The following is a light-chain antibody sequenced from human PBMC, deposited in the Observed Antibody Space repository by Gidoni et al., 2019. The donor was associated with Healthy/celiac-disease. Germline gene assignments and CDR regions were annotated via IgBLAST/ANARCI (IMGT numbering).Light chain of an antibody. CDR1: KSISTW. V-gene: IGKV1-5*03. J-gene: IGKJ4*01. CDR2: KAS. CDR3: QQYNSYPLT. Sequence: DIKMTQSPSTLSASVGDRVNSTCRAGKSISTWLAWYQQKPGKAPNLLVYKASSLESGVPSRFSGSGSGTEFTLTISSLQPDDFATYYCQQYNSYPLTFGGGTKVEIK.